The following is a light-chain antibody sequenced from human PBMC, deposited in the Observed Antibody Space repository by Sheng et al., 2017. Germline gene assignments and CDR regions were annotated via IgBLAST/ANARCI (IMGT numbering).Light chain of an antibody. CDR3: GTWDVTLAAVV. CDR2: DNV. Sequence: QSVLTQPPSVSAAPGQGVTISCSGSSSNIENNYVSWYQQLPGKAPTLLIYDNVQRPSGTPDRFSGSKSGPSATLAITGLQTGDEADYYCGTWDVTLAAVVFGGGTRLTVL. CDR1: SSNIENNY. J-gene: IGLJ2*01. V-gene: IGLV1-51*01.